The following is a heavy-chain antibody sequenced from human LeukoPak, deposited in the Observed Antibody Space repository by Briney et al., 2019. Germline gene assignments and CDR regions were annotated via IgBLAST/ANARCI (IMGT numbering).Heavy chain of an antibody. Sequence: GGSLRLSCAASGFTVSSNYMSWVRQAPGKGLEWVSVIYSGGSTYYADSVKGRFTISRDNSKSTLYLQMNSLRAEDTAVYYCAREGPEARSGVRAFDIWGQGTMVTVSS. J-gene: IGHJ3*02. V-gene: IGHV3-66*01. CDR1: GFTVSSNY. D-gene: IGHD3-10*01. CDR3: AREGPEARSGVRAFDI. CDR2: IYSGGST.